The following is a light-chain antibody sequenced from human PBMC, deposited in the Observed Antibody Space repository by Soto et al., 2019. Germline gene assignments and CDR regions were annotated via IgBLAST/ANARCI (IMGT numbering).Light chain of an antibody. J-gene: IGLJ1*01. V-gene: IGLV2-14*01. Sequence: QSALTQPASVSGSPGQSITISCTGTSNDVGGYNYVSWYQQHPGKAPKLVIYEVSHRPSGISDRFSGSKSANTASLTISGLQVEDEADYYCSSYAGSSNVFGTGTKVTVL. CDR3: SSYAGSSNV. CDR1: SNDVGGYNY. CDR2: EVS.